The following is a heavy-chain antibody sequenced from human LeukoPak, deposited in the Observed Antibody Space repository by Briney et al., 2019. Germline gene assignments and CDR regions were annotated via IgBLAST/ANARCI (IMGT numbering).Heavy chain of an antibody. CDR1: GGSISSRSHH. CDR2: IYYSGST. V-gene: IGHV4-39*02. Sequence: PSETLSLTCTVSGGSISSRSHHWGWIRQPPGKGLEWIGNIYYSGSTFYNPSLKSRVTISVDTSQEQFSLKLSSVTAADTAVYYCAREGWGYNYGRGSFDYLGQGTLVTVSS. D-gene: IGHD5-24*01. J-gene: IGHJ4*02. CDR3: AREGWGYNYGRGSFDY.